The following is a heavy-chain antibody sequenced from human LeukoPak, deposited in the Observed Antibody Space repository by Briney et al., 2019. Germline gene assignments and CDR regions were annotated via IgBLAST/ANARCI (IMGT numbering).Heavy chain of an antibody. CDR2: VNNDGSTT. CDR1: VFTFSSYW. CDR3: LAAAGTIG. V-gene: IGHV3-74*01. Sequence: GGSLRLSCAASVFTFSSYWMHWVRQAPGKGLVWVSRVNNDGSTTNYADSMKGRFTISRDNTKNTLYLQMNSLRAEDTAVYFCLAAAGTIGWGQGTLVTVSS. D-gene: IGHD6-13*01. J-gene: IGHJ4*02.